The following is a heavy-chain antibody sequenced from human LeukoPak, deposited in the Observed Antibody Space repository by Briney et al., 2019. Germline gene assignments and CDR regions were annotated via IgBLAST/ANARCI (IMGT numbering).Heavy chain of an antibody. J-gene: IGHJ6*02. CDR2: ISYDGSNK. V-gene: IGHV3-30-3*01. CDR1: GFTFSSYG. Sequence: PGRSLRLSCAASGFTFSSYGIHWVRQAPGKGLEWVAIISYDGSNKYYADSVKGRFTISRDTSKNTLYLQMNSLRAEDTAVYYCARAGYGSGWYNGLDVWGQGTTVTVSS. D-gene: IGHD6-19*01. CDR3: ARAGYGSGWYNGLDV.